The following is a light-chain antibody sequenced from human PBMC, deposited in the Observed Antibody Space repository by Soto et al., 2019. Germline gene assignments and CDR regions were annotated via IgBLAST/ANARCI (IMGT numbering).Light chain of an antibody. CDR2: DDS. CDR1: SSDVGGYDF. CDR3: CSYAGRYDRGV. V-gene: IGLV2-11*01. J-gene: IGLJ3*02. Sequence: QSALTQPRSVSGSPGQSVTISCTGTSSDVGGYDFVSWYQQHPGKAPKLLIYDDSNRPSGVPDRFSGSKSANSASLTISGLQAEDEAVYYCCSYAGRYDRGVFGGGTKLTVL.